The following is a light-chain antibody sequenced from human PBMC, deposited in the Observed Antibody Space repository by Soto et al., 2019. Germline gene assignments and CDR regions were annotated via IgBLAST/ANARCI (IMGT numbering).Light chain of an antibody. CDR3: QQYYRPWT. V-gene: IGKV4-1*01. CDR1: QSVLYSSNNKNY. CDR2: WAS. J-gene: IGKJ1*01. Sequence: DIVMTQSPDSLAVSLGERATINCKSSQSVLYSSNNKNYLAWYQQKPGQPPKLLIYWASTRESGVPDRFSGSGSGTDFNLTISSLQAEDGAVYYCQQYYRPWTFGQGTKVEIK.